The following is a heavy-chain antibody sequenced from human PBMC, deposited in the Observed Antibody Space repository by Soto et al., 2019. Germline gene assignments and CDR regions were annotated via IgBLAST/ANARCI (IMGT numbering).Heavy chain of an antibody. CDR2: INPEGSST. D-gene: IGHD2-15*01. CDR1: GFTFSSYW. CDR3: ARSPGGYYID. Sequence: GGSLRLSCAASGFTFSSYWMRWVRQAPGKGLVWVARINPEGSSTNYADSAEGRFTISRDNARNTLYLQMNSLRAEDTAVYYCARSPGGYYIDWGQGTMVTVSS. J-gene: IGHJ3*01. V-gene: IGHV3-74*01.